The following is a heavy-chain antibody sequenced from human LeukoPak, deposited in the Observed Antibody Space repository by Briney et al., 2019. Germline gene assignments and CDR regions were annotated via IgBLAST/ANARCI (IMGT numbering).Heavy chain of an antibody. D-gene: IGHD6-19*01. CDR3: ASQRYSSGWNDAFDI. Sequence: GGSLRLSCAASGFTFDDYGMSWVRQAPGKGLEWVSGINWNGGSTGYADSVKGRFTISRDNATNSLYLQMNSLRAEDTALYYCASQRYSSGWNDAFDIWGQGTTVTVPS. V-gene: IGHV3-20*04. J-gene: IGHJ3*02. CDR2: INWNGGST. CDR1: GFTFDDYG.